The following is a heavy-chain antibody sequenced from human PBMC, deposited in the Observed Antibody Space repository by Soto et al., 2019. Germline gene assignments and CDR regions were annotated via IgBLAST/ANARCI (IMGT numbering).Heavy chain of an antibody. CDR3: ARDRDYVLVVGATGGNAFDI. V-gene: IGHV1-69*13. J-gene: IGHJ3*02. CDR1: GGTFSSYA. CDR2: IIPIFGTA. D-gene: IGHD1-26*01. Sequence: ASVKVSCKASGGTFSSYAISWVRQAPGQGLEWMGGIIPIFGTANYAQKFQGRVTITADESTSTAYMELSSLRSEDTAVYYCARDRDYVLVVGATGGNAFDIWGQGTMVTVSS.